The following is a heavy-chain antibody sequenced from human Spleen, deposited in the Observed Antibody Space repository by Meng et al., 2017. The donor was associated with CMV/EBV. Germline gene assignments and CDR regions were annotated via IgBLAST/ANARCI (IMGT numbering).Heavy chain of an antibody. CDR3: ASLAAAGGYYYGMDV. CDR2: ISSSGSTI. J-gene: IGHJ6*02. D-gene: IGHD6-13*01. Sequence: GGSLRLSCAASGFTFSDYYMSWIRQAPGKGLEWVSYISSSGSTIYYADSVKGRFTISRDNAKNSLYLQMNSLRAEDTAVYYCASLAAAGGYYYGMDVWGQGTTVTVSS. V-gene: IGHV3-11*04. CDR1: GFTFSDYY.